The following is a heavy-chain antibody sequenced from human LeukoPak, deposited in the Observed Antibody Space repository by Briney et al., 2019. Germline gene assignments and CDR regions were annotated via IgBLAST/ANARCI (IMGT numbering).Heavy chain of an antibody. CDR1: GYSFTTYW. CDR3: ARRATGTTGRFDS. D-gene: IGHD1-1*01. Sequence: PGESLKISCKGSGYSFTTYWIGWVRQMPGKGLEWMGRIDPSDSYTNYSPSFQGHVTISADKSISTAYLQWSSLKASDTAMYYCARRATGTTGRFDSWGQGTLVTVSS. J-gene: IGHJ4*02. CDR2: IDPSDSYT. V-gene: IGHV5-10-1*01.